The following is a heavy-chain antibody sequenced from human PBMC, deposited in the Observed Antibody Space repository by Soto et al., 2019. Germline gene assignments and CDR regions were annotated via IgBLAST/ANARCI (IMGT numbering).Heavy chain of an antibody. CDR2: INSDGSVS. J-gene: IGHJ6*03. CDR1: GFTFSNYW. D-gene: IGHD2-15*01. CDR3: ARGDCVGGTCYSLAGSFYYYMDV. Sequence: EVQLVESGGGLVQPGGSLRLSCAASGFTFSNYWMYWVRQAPGKGLEWVSRINSDGSVSSYADSVKGRLTISRDNVKNALYLQMGSLRAEDTAVDYCARGDCVGGTCYSLAGSFYYYMDVWGKGTTVTVFS. V-gene: IGHV3-74*02.